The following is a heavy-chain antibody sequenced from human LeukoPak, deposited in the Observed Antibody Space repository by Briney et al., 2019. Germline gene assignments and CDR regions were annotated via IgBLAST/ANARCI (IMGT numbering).Heavy chain of an antibody. J-gene: IGHJ4*02. CDR1: GGSFSGYY. CDR3: ATGSRLFDY. CDR2: INHSGST. D-gene: IGHD3-10*01. Sequence: WETLSLTCAVYGGSFSGYYWSWIRQPPGKGLEWIGEINHSGSTNYNPSLKSRVTISVDTSKNQFSLKLSSVTAADTAVYYCATGSRLFDYRGQGTLVTVSS. V-gene: IGHV4-34*01.